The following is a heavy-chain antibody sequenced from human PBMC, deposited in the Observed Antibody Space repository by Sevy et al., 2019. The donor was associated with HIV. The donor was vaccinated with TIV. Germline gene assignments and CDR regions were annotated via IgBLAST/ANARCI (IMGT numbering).Heavy chain of an antibody. D-gene: IGHD6-13*01. CDR1: GFTVNTYA. J-gene: IGHJ4*02. CDR3: VKERVGYISSWYYFDY. Sequence: GGSLRLSCAVSGFTVNTYAMSWVRQAPGKGLEWVAVINSSGGSTDYADSVRGRVSISRDNPNVFLEMNSLRVEDTAVYYCVKERVGYISSWYYFDYWGQGTLVTVSS. V-gene: IGHV3-23*01. CDR2: INSSGGST.